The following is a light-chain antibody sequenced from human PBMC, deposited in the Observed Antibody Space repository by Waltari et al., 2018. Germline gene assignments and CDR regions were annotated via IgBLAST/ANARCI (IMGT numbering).Light chain of an antibody. CDR1: NSDIAYYNR. Sequence: QPALTQPPSVSGSPGQSVTISCTGTNSDIAYYNRVSWSQQAPATAPKLIIYDVHNRPSGFSVRFPGSRSANTASLTISGLQAGDEADYYGSAYPTDTRGFGGRPKVTVL. CDR3: SAYPTDTRG. CDR2: DVH. V-gene: IGLV2-18*02. J-gene: IGLJ2*01.